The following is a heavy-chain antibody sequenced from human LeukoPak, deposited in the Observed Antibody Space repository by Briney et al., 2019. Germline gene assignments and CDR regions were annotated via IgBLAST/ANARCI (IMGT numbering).Heavy chain of an antibody. CDR2: IYTSGST. D-gene: IGHD3-3*01. V-gene: IGHV4-4*09. CDR1: GGSISSYY. Sequence: KPSETLSLTCTVSGGSISSYYWSWIRQPPGKGLEWIGHIYTSGSTNYNPSLKSRVTISVDTSKNQFSLKLSSVTAADTAVYYCARLGDYDFWSGFDPWGQGTLVTVSS. CDR3: ARLGDYDFWSGFDP. J-gene: IGHJ5*02.